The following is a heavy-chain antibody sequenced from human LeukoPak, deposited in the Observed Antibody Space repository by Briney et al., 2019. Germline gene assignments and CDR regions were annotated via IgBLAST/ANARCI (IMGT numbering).Heavy chain of an antibody. V-gene: IGHV3-48*01. Sequence: GGSLRLSCAASGFTFSTYGMNWVRQAPGKRLEWVSYISSSNDSIYYADSVKGRFTISRDNSKNTLFLQMNSLRAEDTAVYYCARDKLTGNAFDIWGQGTMVTVSS. CDR3: ARDKLTGNAFDI. CDR2: ISSSNDSI. D-gene: IGHD3-10*01. CDR1: GFTFSTYG. J-gene: IGHJ3*02.